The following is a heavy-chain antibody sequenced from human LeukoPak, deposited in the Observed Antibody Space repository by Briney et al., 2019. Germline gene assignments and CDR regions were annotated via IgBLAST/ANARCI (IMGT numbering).Heavy chain of an antibody. CDR2: INPTGTST. J-gene: IGHJ4*02. CDR3: AIDGGYSAYA. D-gene: IGHD5-12*01. Sequence: ASVKVSCKASGYTFTSYNMHWVRQAPGQGLEWMGIINPTGTSTKYAQKFQGRVTMTRDTSTRTVYMELGSLRSEDTAVYYCAIDGGYSAYAWGQGTLVTVSS. V-gene: IGHV1-46*01. CDR1: GYTFTSYN.